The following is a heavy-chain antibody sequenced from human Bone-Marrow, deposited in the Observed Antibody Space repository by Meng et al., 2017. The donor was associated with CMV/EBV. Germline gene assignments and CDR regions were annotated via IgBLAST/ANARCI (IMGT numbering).Heavy chain of an antibody. V-gene: IGHV3-7*01. CDR3: AKGGYAGGDVYAMDV. D-gene: IGHD2-21*02. CDR1: GFTFSSYW. CDR2: IKQDGSEK. J-gene: IGHJ6*01. Sequence: GESLKIPCAASGFTFSSYWVSWVRQASGKGLEWVANIKQDGSEKYYVDSVKGRFTISRDNSKNTLDLQMNSLRAEDTAVHYCAKGGYAGGDVYAMDVWGQGTAVTVSS.